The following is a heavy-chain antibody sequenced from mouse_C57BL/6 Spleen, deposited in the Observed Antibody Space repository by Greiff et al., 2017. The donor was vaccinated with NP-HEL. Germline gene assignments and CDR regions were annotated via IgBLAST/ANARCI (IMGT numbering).Heavy chain of an antibody. V-gene: IGHV1-42*01. CDR1: GSSFTGYY. D-gene: IGHD2-4*01. CDR2: INPSTGGT. J-gene: IGHJ2*01. Sequence: VQLKESGPELVKPGASVQISCKSSGSSFTGYYMNWVKQSPEKSLEWIGEINPSTGGTTYNQKFKAKATLTVDKSSSTAYMQLKSLTSEDSAVYYCARNYGDFDYWGQGTTLTVSS. CDR3: ARNYGDFDY.